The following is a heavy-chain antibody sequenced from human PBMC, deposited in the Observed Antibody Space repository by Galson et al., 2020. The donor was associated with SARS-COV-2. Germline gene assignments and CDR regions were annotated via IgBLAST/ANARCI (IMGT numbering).Heavy chain of an antibody. Sequence: SGPTLVKPTQTLTLTCTFSGFSLSTSGVGVGWIRQPPGKALEWLALIYWDDDKRYSPSLKSRLTITKDTSKNQVVLTMTNMDPVDTATYYCAHRRIAVAGTGFDYWGQGTLVTFSS. CDR3: AHRRIAVAGTGFDY. J-gene: IGHJ4*02. D-gene: IGHD6-19*01. CDR1: GFSLSTSGVG. CDR2: IYWDDDK. V-gene: IGHV2-5*02.